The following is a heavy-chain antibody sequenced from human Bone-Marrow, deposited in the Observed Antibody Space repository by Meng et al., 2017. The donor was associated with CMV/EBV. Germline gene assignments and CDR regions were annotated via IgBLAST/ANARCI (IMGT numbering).Heavy chain of an antibody. CDR3: ASEVPHTSYYKY. Sequence: VSGASLRTPNDSWVWVRQPPGEGLEWIGSVSYSGRAYYSPSLRSRVTLSVDTSKNQFSLKLSSVTAADTAVYYCASEVPHTSYYKYWGQGTLVTVSS. D-gene: IGHD2-2*01. J-gene: IGHJ4*02. CDR2: VSYSGRA. V-gene: IGHV4-39*07. CDR1: GASLRTPNDS.